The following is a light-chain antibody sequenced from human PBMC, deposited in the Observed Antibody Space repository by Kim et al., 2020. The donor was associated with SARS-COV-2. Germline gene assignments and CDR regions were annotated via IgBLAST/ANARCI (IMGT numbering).Light chain of an antibody. CDR2: DVS. V-gene: IGLV2-14*04. CDR1: SRDVAYYNS. Sequence: GPSLTLSCAGTSRDVAYYNSVSWYQQHPGKAPTLIMYDVSERASGFSNRFSGSQSGNTASLTISGLRAEDEADYYCNSHTTSSTYVFGSGTKVTVL. CDR3: NSHTTSSTYV. J-gene: IGLJ1*01.